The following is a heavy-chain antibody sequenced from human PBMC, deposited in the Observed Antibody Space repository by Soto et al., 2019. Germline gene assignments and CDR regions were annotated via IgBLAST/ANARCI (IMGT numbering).Heavy chain of an antibody. V-gene: IGHV1-69*06. D-gene: IGHD6-19*01. J-gene: IGHJ5*02. CDR3: ARDWRSSGWYRGNWFDP. CDR2: IIPIFGTA. Sequence: QVQLVQSGAEVKKPGSSVKVSCKASGGTFSSYAISWVRQAPGQGLEWMGGIIPIFGTANYAQKFQGRVTITAEKSTSTAYMELSSLRSEDTAVYYCARDWRSSGWYRGNWFDPWGQGTLVTVSS. CDR1: GGTFSSYA.